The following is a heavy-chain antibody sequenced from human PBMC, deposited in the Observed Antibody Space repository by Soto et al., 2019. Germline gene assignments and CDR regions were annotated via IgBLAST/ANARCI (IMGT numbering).Heavy chain of an antibody. V-gene: IGHV1-18*04. D-gene: IGHD2-2*01. J-gene: IGHJ5*02. CDR2: ISAYNGTT. Sequence: VKDCFQASFYTLTNYVISWVRPARGQGLEWMGWISAYNGTTNYAQKLQGRVTMTTDTSTSTAYMELRSLRSDDTAVYYCARPHAYQLLELDPWGQGTLVTVPS. CDR1: FYTLTNYV. CDR3: ARPHAYQLLELDP.